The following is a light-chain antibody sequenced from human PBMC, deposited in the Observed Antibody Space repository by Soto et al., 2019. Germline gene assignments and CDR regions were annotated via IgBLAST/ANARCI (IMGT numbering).Light chain of an antibody. CDR1: QSVSSK. CDR2: DAS. J-gene: IGKJ1*01. V-gene: IGKV3-11*01. CDR3: QQRSNWPPWT. Sequence: EIVLTQSPATLSLSPGERATLSCRASQSVSSKLAWYQQKPGQAPRLLIYDASNRATGIPARFSGSGSETDFTLTISSLEPEDFAVYYCQQRSNWPPWTFGQGTKVDIK.